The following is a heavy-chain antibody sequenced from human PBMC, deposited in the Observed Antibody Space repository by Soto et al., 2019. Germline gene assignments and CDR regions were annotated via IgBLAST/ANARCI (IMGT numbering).Heavy chain of an antibody. J-gene: IGHJ3*02. CDR3: ATFDYYDSSGYRDDAFDI. V-gene: IGHV1-69*13. D-gene: IGHD3-22*01. CDR2: IIPIFGTA. CDR1: GVTFSSYA. Sequence: SVKVSCKASGVTFSSYAISWVRQAPGQGLEWMGGIIPIFGTANYAQKFQGRVTITADESTSTAYMELSSLRSEDTAVYYCATFDYYDSSGYRDDAFDIWGQGTMVTVSS.